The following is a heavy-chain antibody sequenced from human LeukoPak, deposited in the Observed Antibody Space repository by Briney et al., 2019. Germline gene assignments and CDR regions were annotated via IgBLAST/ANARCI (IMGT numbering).Heavy chain of an antibody. J-gene: IGHJ4*02. CDR1: GFTFGNYW. D-gene: IGHD7-27*01. CDR2: IKQDGSEK. Sequence: GGSLRLSCAASGFTFGNYWMSWVRQAPGKGLEWVANIKQDGSEKFYMDSVKGRFTISRDNAQKSLYLQMNNLRAEDTAVYYCARNKDWGLDYWGQGTLVIVSS. V-gene: IGHV3-7*01. CDR3: ARNKDWGLDY.